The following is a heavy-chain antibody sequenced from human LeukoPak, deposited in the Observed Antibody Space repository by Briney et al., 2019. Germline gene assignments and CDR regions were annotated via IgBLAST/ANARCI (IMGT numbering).Heavy chain of an antibody. Sequence: SETLSLTCTVSGDSINSGAYYWNWIRQPPGKGLEWIGYIYHSGITNYTPSLKSRVTISIDRSKNQFSLKLTSVTAADTAVYYCARRRYDAFDIWGQGTMVTVSS. CDR3: ARRRYDAFDI. CDR2: IYHSGIT. CDR1: GDSINSGAYY. D-gene: IGHD3-16*02. J-gene: IGHJ3*02. V-gene: IGHV4-30-2*01.